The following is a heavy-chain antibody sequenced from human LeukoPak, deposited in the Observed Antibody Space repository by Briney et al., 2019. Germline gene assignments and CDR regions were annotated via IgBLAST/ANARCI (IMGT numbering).Heavy chain of an antibody. D-gene: IGHD3-3*01. CDR1: GYSISSGYY. V-gene: IGHV4-38-2*01. CDR3: ARHATIFGVVPDYFDY. CDR2: IYHSGST. J-gene: IGHJ4*02. Sequence: SETLSLTCAVSGYSISSGYYWGWIRQPPGKGLEWIGSIYHSGSTYYNPSLKSRVTISVDTSKNQFSLKLSSVTAADTAVYYCARHATIFGVVPDYFDYWGQGTLVTVSS.